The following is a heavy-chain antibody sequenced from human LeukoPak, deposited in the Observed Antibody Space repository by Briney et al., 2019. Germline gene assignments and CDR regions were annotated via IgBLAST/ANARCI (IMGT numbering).Heavy chain of an antibody. D-gene: IGHD5/OR15-5a*01. CDR1: GFPFSSYG. CDR3: ANQPVLYNDGWSTTYPFFSLGV. J-gene: IGHJ6*02. CDR2: VSGDGGRK. V-gene: IGHV3-23*01. Sequence: GGSLRLSCDASGFPFSSYGMSWVRQAPGKGLEWVSAVSGDGGRKFYAASVRGRFTISRDNYKDMLYLAMNSLRAGDTAIYSCANQPVLYNDGWSTTYPFFSLGVGGQGTTVTVSS.